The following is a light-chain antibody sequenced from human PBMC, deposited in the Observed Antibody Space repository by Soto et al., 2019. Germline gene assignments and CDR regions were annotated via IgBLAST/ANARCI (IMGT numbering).Light chain of an antibody. CDR1: SSDVGAYNY. CDR3: SSYTRATTYG. J-gene: IGLJ1*01. V-gene: IGLV2-14*01. CDR2: DVS. Sequence: QSALTQPASVSGSPGQSITISCTGTSSDVGAYNYDSWYQQYPGEAPKVIIYDVSHRPAGVSNRFSGSKSGNTASLTISGLRTQDEAEYYCSSYTRATTYGFGTGTKVTVL.